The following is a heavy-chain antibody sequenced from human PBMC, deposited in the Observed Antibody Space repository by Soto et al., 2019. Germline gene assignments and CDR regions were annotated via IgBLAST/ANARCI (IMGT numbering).Heavy chain of an antibody. D-gene: IGHD6-25*01. CDR1: GGTFSSYA. CDR2: IIPVFGTA. Sequence: GASVKVSCKASGGTFSSYAISWVRQAPGQGLEWMGGIIPVFGTANYAQKFQGRVTITADESTSTAYMELSSLRSEDTAVYYCARDRGGWFDPWGQGTLDTVSS. J-gene: IGHJ5*02. V-gene: IGHV1-69*13. CDR3: ARDRGGWFDP.